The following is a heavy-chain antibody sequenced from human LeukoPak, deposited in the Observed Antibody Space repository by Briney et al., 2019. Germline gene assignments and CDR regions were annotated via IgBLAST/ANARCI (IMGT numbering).Heavy chain of an antibody. CDR3: ARANYYDSRGYYPGWFDP. J-gene: IGHJ5*02. D-gene: IGHD3-22*01. V-gene: IGHV4-4*07. CDR2: IYTSGST. CDR1: GGSISSYY. Sequence: SSETLSLTCTVSGGSISSYYWSWIRQPAGKGLEWIGRIYTSGSTNYNPSLKSRVTMSVDTSKNQFSLKLSSVTAADTAVYYCARANYYDSRGYYPGWFDPWGQGTLVTVSS.